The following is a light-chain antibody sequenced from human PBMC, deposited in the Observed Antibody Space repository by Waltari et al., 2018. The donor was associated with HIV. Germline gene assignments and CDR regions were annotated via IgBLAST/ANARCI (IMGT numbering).Light chain of an antibody. CDR3: GTWDSSLSAVV. V-gene: IGLV1-51*01. CDR1: NSNIGSNY. J-gene: IGLJ2*01. Sequence: QSVLTQPPSVSAAPGQKVTISCSGNNSNIGSNYLSWYQQLPGTAPQLLIYDNNERPSVIPDRVSGSTSGTSATLGITGLQTGDEADYYCGTWDSSLSAVVFGGGTKLTVL. CDR2: DNN.